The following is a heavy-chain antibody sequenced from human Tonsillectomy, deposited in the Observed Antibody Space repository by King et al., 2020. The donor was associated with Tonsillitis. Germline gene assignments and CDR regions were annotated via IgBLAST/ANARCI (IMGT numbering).Heavy chain of an antibody. CDR2: INQDGSEK. CDR1: GFTFSNFW. V-gene: IGHV3-7*01. D-gene: IGHD4-23*01. J-gene: IGHJ4*02. CDR3: AGEQGDETGGNGFAD. Sequence: VQLVESGGDLVQPGGSLRLSCAASGFTFSNFWMTWVRQTPGKGLEWVANINQDGSEKQYLDSVKGRFTISRDNAKHSLYLQMNSLRAEDTAVYYCAGEQGDETGGNGFADWGQGTLVTVSS.